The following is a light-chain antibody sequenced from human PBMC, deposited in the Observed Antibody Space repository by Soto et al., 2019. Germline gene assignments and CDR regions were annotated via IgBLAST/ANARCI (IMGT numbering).Light chain of an antibody. V-gene: IGKV3-11*01. CDR1: QSVSSY. J-gene: IGKJ4*01. CDR2: DAF. CDR3: QQYGDSPLT. Sequence: EIVLTQSPATLSLSPGEGVTLSCRASQSVSSYLAWYQQKPGQAPRLLIYDAFNRATGIPDRFSGSGSGTDFTLTISSLEPEDFAVYHCQQYGDSPLTFGGGTKVEIK.